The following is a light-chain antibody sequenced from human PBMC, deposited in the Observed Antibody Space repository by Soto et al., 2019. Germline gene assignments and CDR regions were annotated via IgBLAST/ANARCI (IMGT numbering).Light chain of an antibody. J-gene: IGKJ4*01. CDR2: DGS. CDR3: QQLERYPST. Sequence: DIQMTQSPSTLSASVGDRFTIAFRASQSINSWLAWYQQKPGKAPNLLIYDGSTLESGVPLRFIGSGSGTEFTLTISSLQPEDFATYYCQQLERYPSTFGGGTKVDI. V-gene: IGKV1-5*01. CDR1: QSINSW.